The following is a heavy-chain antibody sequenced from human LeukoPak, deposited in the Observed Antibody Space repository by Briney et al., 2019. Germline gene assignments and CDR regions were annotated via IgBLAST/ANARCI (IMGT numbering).Heavy chain of an antibody. CDR3: ARDSSGGSYLDV. V-gene: IGHV3-23*01. CDR2: VGSAANT. Sequence: HPGASLRLSCAAYGFTFRTYDMSWVRQTPGKGLEWVSVVGSAANTYYADSVKGRFTISRGNSKNTVYLQMNSLRVEDTAVYYCARDSSGGSYLDVWGQGATVTVSS. CDR1: GFTFRTYD. J-gene: IGHJ6*02. D-gene: IGHD1-26*01.